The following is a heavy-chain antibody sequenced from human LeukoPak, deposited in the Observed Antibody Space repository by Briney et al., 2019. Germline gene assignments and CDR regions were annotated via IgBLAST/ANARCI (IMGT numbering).Heavy chain of an antibody. Sequence: GGSLRFSCAASGFTFSSFGMHWVRQAPGKGLEWVAVIWYDASNKYYVDSVKGRFTISRDNSKNTLYLQMNSLRDDDTAVYYCVRGVGVSRFNYLDPWGQGTLVIVSS. V-gene: IGHV3-33*01. CDR2: IWYDASNK. J-gene: IGHJ5*02. CDR3: VRGVGVSRFNYLDP. CDR1: GFTFSSFG. D-gene: IGHD1-7*01.